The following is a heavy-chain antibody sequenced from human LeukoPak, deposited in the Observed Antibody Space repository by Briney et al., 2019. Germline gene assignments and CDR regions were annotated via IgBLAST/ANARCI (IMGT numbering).Heavy chain of an antibody. J-gene: IGHJ6*03. D-gene: IGHD5-24*01. CDR3: ARDRRWLQGHYYYYMDV. V-gene: IGHV3-21*01. Sequence: GGSLRLSCAASGFTFSSYSMNWVRQAPGKGLEWVSSISSSSSYIYYADSVKGRFTISRDNAKNSLYLQMNSLRAEDTAVYYCARDRRWLQGHYYYYMDVWSKGTTVTVSS. CDR2: ISSSSSYI. CDR1: GFTFSSYS.